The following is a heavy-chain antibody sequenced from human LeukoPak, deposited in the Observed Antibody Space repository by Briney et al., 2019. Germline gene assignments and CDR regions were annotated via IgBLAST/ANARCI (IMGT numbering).Heavy chain of an antibody. CDR2: ISSSSSTI. J-gene: IGHJ3*02. V-gene: IGHV3-48*02. D-gene: IGHD2-2*01. CDR3: ARLHLGYCSSTSCSDAFDI. CDR1: GFTFSSYS. Sequence: GGSLRLSCAASGFTFSSYSMNWVRQAPGKGLEWVSYISSSSSTIYYADSVKGRFTISRDNAKNSLYLQMNSLRDEDTAVYYCARLHLGYCSSTSCSDAFDIWSQGTMVTVSS.